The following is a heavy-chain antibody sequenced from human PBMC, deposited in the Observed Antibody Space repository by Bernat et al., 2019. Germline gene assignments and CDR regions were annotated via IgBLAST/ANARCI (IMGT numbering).Heavy chain of an antibody. V-gene: IGHV3-23*01. CDR2: ISGSGDTT. CDR3: ARGPVRVVVPVAARFDP. CDR1: GFHFYTYA. D-gene: IGHD2-2*01. Sequence: DVQLLESGGGLVQPGGSLRLSCAASGFHFYTYAMSWVRQAPGKGLEWISVISGSGDTTYYTDSVKGRFSISRDNSKNMLYLQMNNLRAEDTAVYYCARGPVRVVVPVAARFDPWGQGTLVTVSS. J-gene: IGHJ5*02.